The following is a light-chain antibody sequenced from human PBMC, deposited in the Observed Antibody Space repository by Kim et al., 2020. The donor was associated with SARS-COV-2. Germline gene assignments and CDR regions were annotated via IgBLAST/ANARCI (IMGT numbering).Light chain of an antibody. CDR2: DND. V-gene: IGLV1-51*01. CDR3: GTWDTSLSAGV. J-gene: IGLJ2*01. CDR1: SSNIANNY. Sequence: SVLTQPPSVSAAPGQKVTISCSGRSSNIANNYVSWYQHLPGTAPKLLIYDNDRRPSGIPDRFSGSKSGTSATLGITGLQTGDEADYYCGTWDTSLSAGVFGGGTKLTVL.